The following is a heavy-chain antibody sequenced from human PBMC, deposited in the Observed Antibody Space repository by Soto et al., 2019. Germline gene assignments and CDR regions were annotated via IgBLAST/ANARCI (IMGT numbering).Heavy chain of an antibody. CDR3: ARDQVATLENYYYYYYMDV. J-gene: IGHJ6*03. V-gene: IGHV3-21*01. Sequence: GGSLRLSCAASGFTFSSYSMNWVRQAPGKGLEWVSSISSSSSYIYYADSVKGRFTISRDNAKNSLYLQMNSLRAEDTAVYYCARDQVATLENYYYYYYMDVWGKGTTVTVSS. CDR2: ISSSSSYI. CDR1: GFTFSSYS. D-gene: IGHD5-12*01.